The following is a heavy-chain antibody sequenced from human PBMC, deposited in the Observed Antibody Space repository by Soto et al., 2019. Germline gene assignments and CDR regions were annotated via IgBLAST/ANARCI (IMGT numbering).Heavy chain of an antibody. CDR1: GFPVTAYY. CDR2: INPATGAA. D-gene: IGHD3-3*01. CDR3: ASEGGVGVAGSASFDM. Sequence: QLHLVQSGAVVKKPGASVTVSCSASGFPVTAYYMHWVRQAPGRGLEGMGGINPATGAAKYTQTFQGRVTMTRDTSTSTVFMELSRLTSDDTAVLYCASEGGVGVAGSASFDMWGQGTLLTVSS. V-gene: IGHV1-2*02. J-gene: IGHJ3*02.